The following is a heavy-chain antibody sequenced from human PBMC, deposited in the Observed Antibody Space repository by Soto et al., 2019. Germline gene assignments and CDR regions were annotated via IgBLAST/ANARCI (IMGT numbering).Heavy chain of an antibody. CDR3: ARDNPSGYGDC. CDR1: GFTFSSLI. CDR2: ISSSSSTI. D-gene: IGHD5-12*01. J-gene: IGHJ4*02. V-gene: IGHV3-48*01. Sequence: GESLRLSYATSGFTFSSLIMNWVRQAPGKGLELVSYISSSSSTIYYADSVKGRFTISRDNAKNSLSLQMNSLRAEDTAVYYCARDNPSGYGDCWGQGT.